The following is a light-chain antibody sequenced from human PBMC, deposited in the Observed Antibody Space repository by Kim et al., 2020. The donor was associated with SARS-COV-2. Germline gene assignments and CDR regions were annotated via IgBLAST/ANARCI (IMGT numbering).Light chain of an antibody. Sequence: ACVGGRVTITCQASQGIGDDLAWYQQKPGKAPKLLIYAASTLQSGVPSRFSGSGSGTEFTLTITNLQPEDFATYFCQRYSFYPRTFGQGTKVDIK. J-gene: IGKJ1*01. V-gene: IGKV1-9*01. CDR3: QRYSFYPRT. CDR1: QGIGDD. CDR2: AAS.